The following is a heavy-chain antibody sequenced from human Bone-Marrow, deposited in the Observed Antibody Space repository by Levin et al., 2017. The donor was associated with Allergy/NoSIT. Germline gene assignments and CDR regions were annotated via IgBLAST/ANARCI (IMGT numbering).Heavy chain of an antibody. V-gene: IGHV1-46*01. Sequence: GESLKISCKTSGYTFTTYYINWVRQASGQGLEWMGVIVPSGGSTSYAQKFQGRLTMTRDTSTSTLYMEMSSLRSEDTAVYYCATAGNGYSIEHWGQGTLVTVSS. CDR3: ATAGNGYSIEH. CDR1: GYTFTTYY. CDR2: IVPSGGST. D-gene: IGHD3-22*01. J-gene: IGHJ1*01.